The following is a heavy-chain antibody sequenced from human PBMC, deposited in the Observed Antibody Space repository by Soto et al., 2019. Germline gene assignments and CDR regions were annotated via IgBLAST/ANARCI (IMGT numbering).Heavy chain of an antibody. CDR3: ARGGIRNYYDSSGYYYYYYYGMDV. D-gene: IGHD3-22*01. J-gene: IGHJ6*02. Sequence: QVQLQQWGAGLLKPSETLSLTCAVYGGSFSGYYWSWIRQPPGKGLEWIGEINHSGSTNYNPSLKSRVTISVDTSKNQFSLKLSSVTAADTAVYYCARGGIRNYYDSSGYYYYYYYGMDVWGQGTTVTVSS. CDR1: GGSFSGYY. CDR2: INHSGST. V-gene: IGHV4-34*01.